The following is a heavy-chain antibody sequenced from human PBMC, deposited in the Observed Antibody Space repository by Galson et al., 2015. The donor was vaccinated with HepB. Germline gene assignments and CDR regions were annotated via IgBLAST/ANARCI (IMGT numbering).Heavy chain of an antibody. V-gene: IGHV3-33*06. CDR2: IWYDGSNK. CDR1: GFTFSSYA. Sequence: SLRLSCAASGFTFSSYAMHWVRQAPGEGLEWVAIIWYDGSNKYYADSVKGRFTISRDNSKNTLYLQMSSLRAEDTAVYYCSKADVAGGGLHYGLDVWGQGTTVTVSS. J-gene: IGHJ6*02. D-gene: IGHD4-23*01. CDR3: SKADVAGGGLHYGLDV.